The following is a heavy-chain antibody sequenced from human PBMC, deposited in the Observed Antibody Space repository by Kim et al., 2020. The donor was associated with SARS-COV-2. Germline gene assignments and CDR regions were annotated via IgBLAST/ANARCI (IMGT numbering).Heavy chain of an antibody. Sequence: GGSLRLSCAASGFTLNTYGIHWVRQAPGKGVEWVAVIWNNGYKKDYGDSVKGRFTLSRDTSRNTVYLQINSLRAEDTAVYYCARDGGASLDYWGQGTLVTVSS. J-gene: IGHJ4*02. D-gene: IGHD3-16*01. CDR2: IWNNGYKK. CDR3: ARDGGASLDY. V-gene: IGHV3-33*08. CDR1: GFTLNTYG.